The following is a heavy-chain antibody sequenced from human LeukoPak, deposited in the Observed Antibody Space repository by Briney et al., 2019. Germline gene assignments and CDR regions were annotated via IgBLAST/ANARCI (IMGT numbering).Heavy chain of an antibody. V-gene: IGHV3-7*01. J-gene: IGHJ5*02. CDR1: GLTFTNYW. CDR2: INHDASER. D-gene: IGHD6-6*01. CDR3: ATSSYSSSSS. Sequence: GGSLRLSCTASGLTFTNYWMIWVRQAPGKGLEWVANINHDASERYYVGSVEGRFTISRDNAKNSLFLQMNSLRAEDTGVYYCATSSYSSSSSWGQGTLVTVSS.